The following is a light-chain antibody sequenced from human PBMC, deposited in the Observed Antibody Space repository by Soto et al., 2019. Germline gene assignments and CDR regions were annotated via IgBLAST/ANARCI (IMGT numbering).Light chain of an antibody. V-gene: IGKV3-15*01. J-gene: IGKJ5*01. CDR2: GAS. CDR3: QQYASSPIT. Sequence: EIVMTQSPATLSVSPGERATLSCRASQSVSSNLAWYQQKPGQAPRLLIYGASTRATGIPATFRGSGSGTEFTLTISSLQSEDFAVYVCQQYASSPITFGPGTRLEIK. CDR1: QSVSSN.